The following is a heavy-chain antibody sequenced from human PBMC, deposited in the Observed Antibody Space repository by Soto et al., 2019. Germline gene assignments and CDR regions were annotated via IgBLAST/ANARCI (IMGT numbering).Heavy chain of an antibody. CDR1: GFTFSSYG. J-gene: IGHJ4*02. Sequence: QVQLVESGGGVVQPGRSLRLSCAASGFTFSSYGMHWVRQAPGKGLEWVAVISYDGSNKYYADSVKGRFTISRDNSKNTQYLQMNSLRAEDTAVYYCAKERGLPCFDYWGRGTLVTVST. CDR2: ISYDGSNK. CDR3: AKERGLPCFDY. V-gene: IGHV3-30*18. D-gene: IGHD2-2*01.